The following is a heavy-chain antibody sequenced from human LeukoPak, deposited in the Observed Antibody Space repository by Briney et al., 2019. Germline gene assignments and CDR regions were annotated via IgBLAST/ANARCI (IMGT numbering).Heavy chain of an antibody. CDR3: AGGQGWHFHL. J-gene: IGHJ2*01. CDR2: ISSSSTYI. CDR1: GFTFSGYS. V-gene: IGHV3-21*01. D-gene: IGHD2-15*01. Sequence: GGSLRLSCAASGFTFSGYSMKWVRQAPGKGLEWVSFISSSSTYIYYADSVKGRFTISRDNAKNSLYLQMNSLRAEDTAVYYCAGGQGWHFHLWGRGTLITVSS.